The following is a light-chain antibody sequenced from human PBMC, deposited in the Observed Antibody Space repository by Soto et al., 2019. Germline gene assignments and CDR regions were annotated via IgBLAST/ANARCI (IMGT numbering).Light chain of an antibody. V-gene: IGLV1-51*01. J-gene: IGLJ2*01. CDR1: DSNIGYNS. CDR3: GTWDNCLSVGRV. CDR2: DNT. Sequence: QSVLTQPPSVSAAPGQKGTISCSGSDSNIGYNSVSWYQRLPGTAPRLLIYDNTKRPSGIPDRFSGSKSGTSATLGIAGLQTGDEADYYCGTWDNCLSVGRVFGGGTKLTVL.